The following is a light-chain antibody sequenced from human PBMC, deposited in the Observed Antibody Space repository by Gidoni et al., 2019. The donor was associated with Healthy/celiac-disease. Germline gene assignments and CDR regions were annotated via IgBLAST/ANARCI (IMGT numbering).Light chain of an antibody. V-gene: IGKV1-27*01. CDR2: AAS. CDR3: QKYNSAPLIT. J-gene: IGKJ5*01. Sequence: DIQMTQSPSSLSASVGDRVTITCRASQGISNYLAWYQQKPGKVPKLLIYAASTLQSGVPSRFSGSGSGTDFTLTISSLQPEDVATYYCQKYNSAPLITFXXXTRLEIK. CDR1: QGISNY.